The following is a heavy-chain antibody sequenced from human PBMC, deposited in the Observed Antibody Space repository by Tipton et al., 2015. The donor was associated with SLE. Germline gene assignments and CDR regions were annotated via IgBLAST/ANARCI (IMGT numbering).Heavy chain of an antibody. J-gene: IGHJ4*02. CDR1: GGSFSGYF. V-gene: IGHV4-4*09. CDR2: IYTSGST. D-gene: IGHD1-26*01. CDR3: ARVGVGAIDY. Sequence: TLSLTCAVYGGSFSGYFWSWIRQPAGKGLEWIGYIYTSGSTNYNPSLKSRVTISVDTSKNQFSLKLSSVTAADTAVYYCARVGVGAIDYWGQGTLVTVSS.